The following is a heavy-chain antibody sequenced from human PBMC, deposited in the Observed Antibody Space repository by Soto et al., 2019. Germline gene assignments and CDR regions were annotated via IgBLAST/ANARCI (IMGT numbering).Heavy chain of an antibody. D-gene: IGHD4-17*01. CDR2: IYHSGST. J-gene: IGHJ5*02. CDR1: GGSISSSNW. CDR3: ASLRWQRGNWFDP. Sequence: SETLSLTCAVSGGSISSSNWWSWVRQPPGKGLEWIGEIYHSGSTNYNPSLKSRVTISVDKSKNQFSLKLSSVTAADTAVYYCASLRWQRGNWFDPWGQGTLVTVSS. V-gene: IGHV4-4*02.